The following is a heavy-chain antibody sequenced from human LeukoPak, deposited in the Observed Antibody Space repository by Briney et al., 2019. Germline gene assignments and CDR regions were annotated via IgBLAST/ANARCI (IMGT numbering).Heavy chain of an antibody. J-gene: IGHJ5*02. CDR2: TNHSGST. V-gene: IGHV4-34*01. D-gene: IGHD3-10*01. Sequence: PSETLSLTCAVYGGSFSGYYWSWIRQPPGKGLEWIGETNHSGSTNYNPSLKSRVTISVDTSKNQFSLKLSSVTAADTAVYYCARGALWLGDRGWFDPWGQGTLVTVSS. CDR1: GGSFSGYY. CDR3: ARGALWLGDRGWFDP.